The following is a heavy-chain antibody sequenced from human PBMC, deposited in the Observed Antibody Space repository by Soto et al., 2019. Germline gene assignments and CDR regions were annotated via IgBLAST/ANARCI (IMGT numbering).Heavy chain of an antibody. CDR1: GFTFSSYG. CDR3: AKYHYPYGDYPWMVFDY. J-gene: IGHJ4*01. Sequence: GGSLRLSCAASGFTFSSYGMHWVRQAPGKGLEWVAVISYDGSNKYYADSVKGRFTISRDNSKNTLYLQMNSLRAEDTAVYYCAKYHYPYGDYPWMVFDYWGHGTLVTVSS. V-gene: IGHV3-30*18. CDR2: ISYDGSNK. D-gene: IGHD4-17*01.